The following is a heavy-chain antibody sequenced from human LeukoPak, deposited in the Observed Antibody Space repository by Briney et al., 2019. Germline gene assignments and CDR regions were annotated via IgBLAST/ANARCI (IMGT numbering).Heavy chain of an antibody. CDR3: ARARNSQGAVAGPDY. CDR2: IIPIFGTA. D-gene: IGHD6-19*01. V-gene: IGHV1-69*06. Sequence: ASVKVSCKASGGTFSSHAISWVRQAPGQGLGWMGGIIPIFGTANYAQKFQGRVTITADKSTSTAYMELSSLRSEDTAVYYCARARNSQGAVAGPDYWGQGTLVTVSS. CDR1: GGTFSSHA. J-gene: IGHJ4*02.